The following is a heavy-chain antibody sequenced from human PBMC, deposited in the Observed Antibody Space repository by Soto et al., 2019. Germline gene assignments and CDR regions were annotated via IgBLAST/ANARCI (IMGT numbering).Heavy chain of an antibody. CDR1: GGSIGSYH. V-gene: IGHV4-59*01. CDR2: VYYTGTT. D-gene: IGHD4-17*01. Sequence: QVLLQESGPGQVKPSETLFLTCTVSGGSIGSYHWSWVRQPPGKGLEWIASVYYTGTTNYNPSLGSRVTISIDAPGNRFSMEITSVTAADTAIYYCARDTVLTGMFDFWGQGTLVTVSS. J-gene: IGHJ4*02. CDR3: ARDTVLTGMFDF.